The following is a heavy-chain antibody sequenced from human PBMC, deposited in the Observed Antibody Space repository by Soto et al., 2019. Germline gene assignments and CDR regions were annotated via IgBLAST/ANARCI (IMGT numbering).Heavy chain of an antibody. CDR1: GFTFSSYG. V-gene: IGHV3-33*01. J-gene: IGHJ6*02. CDR3: ARENLPTRDYYYYYGMDV. Sequence: PGGSLRLSCAASGFTFSSYGMHWVRQAPGKGLEWVAVIWYDGSNKYYADSVKGRFTISRDNSKNTLYLQMNSLRAEDTAVYYCARENLPTRDYYYYYGMDVWGQGTTVTVSS. CDR2: IWYDGSNK.